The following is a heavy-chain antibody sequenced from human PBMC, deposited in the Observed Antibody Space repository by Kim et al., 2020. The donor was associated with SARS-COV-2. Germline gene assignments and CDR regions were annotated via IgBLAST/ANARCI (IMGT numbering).Heavy chain of an antibody. J-gene: IGHJ5*02. Sequence: GGSLRLSCAASGFTFSSYAMSWVRQAPGKGLEWVSAISGSGGSTYYADSVKGRFTISRDNSKNTLYLQMNSLRAEDTAVYYCAKENPLEWLLSAENWFDPWGQGTLVTVSS. D-gene: IGHD3-3*01. CDR2: ISGSGGST. CDR1: GFTFSSYA. CDR3: AKENPLEWLLSAENWFDP. V-gene: IGHV3-23*01.